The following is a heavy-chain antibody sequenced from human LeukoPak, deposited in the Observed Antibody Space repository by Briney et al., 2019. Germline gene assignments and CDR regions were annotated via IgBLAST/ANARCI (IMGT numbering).Heavy chain of an antibody. D-gene: IGHD4-17*01. CDR3: ARVTTVTTSPWSWGPKKIGQEVNWFDP. Sequence: ASVKVSCKTSGYTFTDYGNTWVRQAPGQGLEWMGWIRNDNGNREYAQKIQGRVSMTRDTSTSTAYMELRSLISDDTAVYYCARVTTVTTSPWSWGPKKIGQEVNWFDPWGQGTLVTVSS. J-gene: IGHJ5*02. CDR1: GYTFTDYG. CDR2: IRNDNGNR. V-gene: IGHV1-18*01.